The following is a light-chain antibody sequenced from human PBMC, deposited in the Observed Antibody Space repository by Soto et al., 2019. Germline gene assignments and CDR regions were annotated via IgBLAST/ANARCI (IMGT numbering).Light chain of an antibody. CDR3: QAWDSSTAV. J-gene: IGLJ2*01. Sequence: SYELTQPPSVSVSPGQTASITCSGDKLGAKYACWYRQKPGQSPVLVIYQDSKRPSGIPERFSGSNSGDTATLTISGTQAMDEADYYCQAWDSSTAVFGGGTKLTVL. V-gene: IGLV3-1*01. CDR1: KLGAKY. CDR2: QDS.